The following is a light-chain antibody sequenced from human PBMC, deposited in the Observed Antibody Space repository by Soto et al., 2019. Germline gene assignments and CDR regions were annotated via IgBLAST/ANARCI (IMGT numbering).Light chain of an antibody. CDR2: KAS. V-gene: IGKV1-5*03. CDR1: QTISSW. J-gene: IGKJ1*01. CDR3: QHYNSYSEA. Sequence: DIQMTQSPSTLSVSVGDRVTITCRASQTISSWLAWYQQKPGKAPKLLIYKASTLKSGVPSRFRGSGYGTEFTLTISSLKTDDFETYYCQHYNSYSEAFGHGTKVDIK.